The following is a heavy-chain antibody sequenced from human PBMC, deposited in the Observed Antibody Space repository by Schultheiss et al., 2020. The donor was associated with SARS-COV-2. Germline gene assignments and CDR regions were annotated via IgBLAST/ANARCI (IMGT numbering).Heavy chain of an antibody. CDR3: ARDPPYGNYGMDV. CDR2: ISYDGSNK. V-gene: IGHV3-30-3*01. Sequence: GGSLRLSCAASGFTFSSYAMHWVRQAPGKGLEWVAVISYDGSNKYYADSVKGRFTISRDNAKNSLYLQMNSLRAEDTAVYYCARDPPYGNYGMDVWGQGTTVTVSS. D-gene: IGHD4-17*01. J-gene: IGHJ6*02. CDR1: GFTFSSYA.